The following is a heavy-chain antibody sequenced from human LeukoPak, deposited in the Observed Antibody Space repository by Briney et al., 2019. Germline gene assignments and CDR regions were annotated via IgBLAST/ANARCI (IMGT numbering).Heavy chain of an antibody. CDR3: GRYCSSTSCYRGIDY. CDR1: GGTFSSYA. V-gene: IGHV1-8*03. Sequence: GASVKVSCKASGGTFSSYAISWVRQATGQGLEWMGWMNPNSGNTGYALKFQGRVTITRNTSISTAYMELSSLRSEDTAVYYCGRYCSSTSCYRGIDYWGQGTLVTVSS. CDR2: MNPNSGNT. D-gene: IGHD2-2*01. J-gene: IGHJ4*02.